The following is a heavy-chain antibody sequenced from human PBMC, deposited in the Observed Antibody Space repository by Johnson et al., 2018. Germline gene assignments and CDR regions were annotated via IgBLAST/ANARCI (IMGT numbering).Heavy chain of an antibody. CDR1: GFTFSSYW. D-gene: IGHD5-18*01. CDR2: IKQDGSEK. CDR3: ARARSWGIQLYYYYYGMDV. J-gene: IGHJ6*02. V-gene: IGHV3-7*01. Sequence: VQLVESGGGLVQPGWSLRLSCAASGFTFSSYWMRWVRQAPGKGLEWVANIKQDGSEKSNVNSVKGRYTISRDNAKKSLYLQMNCLRAEDTAVYYCARARSWGIQLYYYYYGMDVWGQGTTVTVSS.